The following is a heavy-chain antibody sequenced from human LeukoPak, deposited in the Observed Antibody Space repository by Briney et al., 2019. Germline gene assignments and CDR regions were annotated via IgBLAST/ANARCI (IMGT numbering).Heavy chain of an antibody. V-gene: IGHV3-23*01. J-gene: IGHJ3*02. CDR2: ISGSGDNT. D-gene: IGHD5-12*01. CDR1: GFTFSTYA. CDR3: AKGLRSGYDLDAFDI. Sequence: GGSLRLSCAASGFTFSTYAMTWVRQAPGKGLEWVSGISGSGDNTYYADSVKGRFTISRDNSKNTLYQQMNSLRAEDTALYYCAKGLRSGYDLDAFDIWGQGTMVTVSS.